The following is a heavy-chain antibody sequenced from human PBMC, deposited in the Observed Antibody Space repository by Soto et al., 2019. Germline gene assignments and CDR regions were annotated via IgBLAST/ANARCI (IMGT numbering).Heavy chain of an antibody. J-gene: IGHJ4*02. CDR3: SRETYKAVGVSTTYLDY. Sequence: KRPEWMGWINAGDDITQFSQKFQGRLTFTRDTSASTGYMELRSLRSEDTAVYFCSRETYKAVGVSTTYLDYCGQGTLVTV. CDR2: INAGDDIT. D-gene: IGHD2-2*01. V-gene: IGHV1-3*01.